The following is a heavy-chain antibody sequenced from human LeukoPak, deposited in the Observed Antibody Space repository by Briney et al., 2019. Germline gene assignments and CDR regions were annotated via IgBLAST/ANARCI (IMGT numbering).Heavy chain of an antibody. J-gene: IGHJ5*02. CDR2: INHSGST. D-gene: IGHD1-14*01. CDR1: GGSFSGYY. V-gene: IGHV4-34*01. Sequence: SETLSLTCAVYGGSFSGYYWSWIRQPPGKGLEWIGEINHSGSTNYNPSLKSRVTISVDTSKNQFSLKLSSVTAADTAVYYCARRPFRRRGSWFDPWGQGTLVTVSS. CDR3: ARRPFRRRGSWFDP.